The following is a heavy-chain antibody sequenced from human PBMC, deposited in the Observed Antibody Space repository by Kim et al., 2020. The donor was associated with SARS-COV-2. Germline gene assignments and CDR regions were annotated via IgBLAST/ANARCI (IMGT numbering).Heavy chain of an antibody. Sequence: ASVKVSCKASGYTFTSYAMHWVRQAPGQRLEWMGWINAGNGNTKYSQKFQGRVTITRDTSASTAYMELSSLRSEDTAVYYCARVLRMTARQDYYYYGMDVWGQGTTVTVSS. D-gene: IGHD2-21*02. J-gene: IGHJ6*02. CDR3: ARVLRMTARQDYYYYGMDV. V-gene: IGHV1-3*01. CDR2: INAGNGNT. CDR1: GYTFTSYA.